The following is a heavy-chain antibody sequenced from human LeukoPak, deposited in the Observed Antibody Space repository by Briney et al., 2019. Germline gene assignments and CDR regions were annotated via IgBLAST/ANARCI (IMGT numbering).Heavy chain of an antibody. CDR2: ISGSGGTT. Sequence: GGSLRLSCAASGFTFSYYAMTWVRQAPGKGLEWVSGISGSGGTTYYADSVKGRFTISRDNSKNTLDLQMNSLRVEDTAIYYCAKDRTAQNFDWYPYYFDSWGPGTLVTVSS. CDR3: AKDRTAQNFDWYPYYFDS. J-gene: IGHJ4*02. V-gene: IGHV3-23*01. CDR1: GFTFSYYA. D-gene: IGHD3-9*01.